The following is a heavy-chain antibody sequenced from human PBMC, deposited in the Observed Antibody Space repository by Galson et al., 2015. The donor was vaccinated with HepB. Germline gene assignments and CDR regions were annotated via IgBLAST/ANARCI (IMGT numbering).Heavy chain of an antibody. CDR1: GFTFSSYS. Sequence: LRLSCAASGFTFSSYSMNWVRQAPGKGLEWVSYISSSSSTIYYADSVKGRFTISRDNAKNSLYLQMNSLRAEDTAVYYCARRYYYGSDGMDVWGQGTTVTVSS. J-gene: IGHJ6*02. V-gene: IGHV3-48*04. CDR2: ISSSSSTI. D-gene: IGHD3-10*01. CDR3: ARRYYYGSDGMDV.